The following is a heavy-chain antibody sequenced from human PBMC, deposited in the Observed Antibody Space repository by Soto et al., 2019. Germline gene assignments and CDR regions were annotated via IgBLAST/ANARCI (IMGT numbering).Heavy chain of an antibody. CDR3: ARDLGSSWYPEYFQH. CDR1: GFTFSSYS. V-gene: IGHV3-48*01. D-gene: IGHD6-13*01. Sequence: GRSLRLSCAASGFTFSSYSMNWVRQAPGKGLEWVSYISSSSSTIYYADSVKGRFTISRDNAKNSLYLQMNSLRAEDTAVYYCARDLGSSWYPEYFQHWGQRTLVTVSS. CDR2: ISSSSSTI. J-gene: IGHJ1*01.